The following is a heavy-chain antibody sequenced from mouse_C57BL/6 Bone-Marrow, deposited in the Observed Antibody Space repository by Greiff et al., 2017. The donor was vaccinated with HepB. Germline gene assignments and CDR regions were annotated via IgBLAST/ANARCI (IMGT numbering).Heavy chain of an antibody. D-gene: IGHD1-1*01. CDR2: ISDGGSDT. J-gene: IGHJ4*01. V-gene: IGHV5-4*01. CDR1: GFTFSSYA. Sequence: EVQLVESGGGLVKPGGSLKLSCAASGFTFSSYAMSGVSQTSEKRLEWVATISDGGSDTYYTDNVKGRFTISRDNAKNNLYLQMSHLKSEDTAMYYCATLSSHYWGQGTSVTVSS. CDR3: ATLSSHY.